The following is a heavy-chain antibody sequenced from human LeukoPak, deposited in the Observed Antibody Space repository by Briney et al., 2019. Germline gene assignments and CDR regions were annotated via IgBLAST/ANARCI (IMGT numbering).Heavy chain of an antibody. CDR3: ARRRRGHIVVVVAARYYFDY. Sequence: SETLSLTCAVYGGSFSGYYWSCMRQPPGRGGEGGGEINHSGNTNYNRSLKRRVTISVDTSKNQFSLKLSSVAAADTAVYYCARRRRGHIVVVVAARYYFDYWGQGTLVTVSS. CDR1: GGSFSGYY. J-gene: IGHJ4*02. V-gene: IGHV4-34*01. D-gene: IGHD2-15*01. CDR2: INHSGNT.